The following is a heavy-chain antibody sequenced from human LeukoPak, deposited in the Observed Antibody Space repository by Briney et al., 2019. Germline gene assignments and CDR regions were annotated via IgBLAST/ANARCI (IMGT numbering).Heavy chain of an antibody. CDR2: FDPEDGET. CDR3: ATDTPILRYYGSGSPYYYYMDV. J-gene: IGHJ6*03. V-gene: IGHV1-24*01. D-gene: IGHD3-10*01. CDR1: GYTLTELS. Sequence: ASVKVSCKVSGYTLTELSMHWVRQAPGKGLEWMGGFDPEDGETIYVQKFQGRVTMTEDTSTDTAYMELSSLRSEDTAVYYCATDTPILRYYGSGSPYYYYMDVWGKGTTVTVSS.